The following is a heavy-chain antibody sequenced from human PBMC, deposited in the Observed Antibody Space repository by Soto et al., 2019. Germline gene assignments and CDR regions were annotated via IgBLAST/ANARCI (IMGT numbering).Heavy chain of an antibody. J-gene: IGHJ6*03. D-gene: IGHD3-10*01. V-gene: IGHV3-30*18. CDR3: AKDSVSYYYGSGSPSYYYYYYMDV. Sequence: GGSLRLSCAASGFTFSSYGMHWVRQAPGKGLEWVAVISYDGSNKYYADSGKGRFTISRDNSKNTLYLQMNSLRAEDTAVYYCAKDSVSYYYGSGSPSYYYYYYMDVWGKGTTVTVSS. CDR1: GFTFSSYG. CDR2: ISYDGSNK.